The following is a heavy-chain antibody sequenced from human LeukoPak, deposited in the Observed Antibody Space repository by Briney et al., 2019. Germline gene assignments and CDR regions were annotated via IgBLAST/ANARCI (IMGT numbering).Heavy chain of an antibody. V-gene: IGHV4-39*01. CDR1: GGSISSSSYY. D-gene: IGHD1-26*01. CDR2: IYYSGST. CDR3: ASVMVGATSYYYYYYMDV. Sequence: SETLSLTCTVSGGSISSSSYYWGWIRQPPGKGLEWIGSIYYSGSTYYNPSLKSRVTISVDTSKNQFSLKLSSVTAADTAVYYCASVMVGATSYYYYYYMDVWGKGTTVTASS. J-gene: IGHJ6*03.